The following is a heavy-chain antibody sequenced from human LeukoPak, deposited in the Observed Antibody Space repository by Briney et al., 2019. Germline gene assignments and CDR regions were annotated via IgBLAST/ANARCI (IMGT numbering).Heavy chain of an antibody. CDR2: ISGSSSDI. CDR3: VRGAPCAAD. J-gene: IGHJ4*02. CDR1: GFTFSDTY. Sequence: PGGSLRLSCAASGFTFSDTYMSWIRQPPGKGLEWVSYISGSSSDIKYADSVKGRFTVSRDNAKNTLYVQMNSLRVEDSAVYYCVRGAPCAADWGQGTLVTVSS. V-gene: IGHV3-11*06.